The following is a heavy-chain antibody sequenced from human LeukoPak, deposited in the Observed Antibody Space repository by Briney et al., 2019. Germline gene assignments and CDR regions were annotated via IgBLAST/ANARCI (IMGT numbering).Heavy chain of an antibody. V-gene: IGHV3-21*01. J-gene: IGHJ4*02. CDR1: GFMFSSYS. D-gene: IGHD5-12*01. Sequence: KSGGSLRLSCAASGFMFSSYSMNWVRQAPGKGLEWVSSISSSSEYILYADSVKGRFTISRDDAKNLLYLQMNSLRDEDTAVYYCARVWLPLRPYFDYWGQGTLVTVSS. CDR2: ISSSSEYI. CDR3: ARVWLPLRPYFDY.